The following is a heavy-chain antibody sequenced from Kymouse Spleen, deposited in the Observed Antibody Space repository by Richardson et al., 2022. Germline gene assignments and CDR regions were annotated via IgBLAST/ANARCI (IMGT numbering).Heavy chain of an antibody. CDR2: INHSGST. Sequence: QVQLQQWGAGLLKPSETLSLTCAVYGGSFSGYYWSWIRQPPGKGLEWIGEINHSGSTNYNPSLKSRVTISVDTSKNQFSLKLSSVTAADTAVYYCARYGSGSYYHYYYGMDVWGQGTTVTVSS. CDR3: ARYGSGSYYHYYYGMDV. V-gene: IGHV4-34*01. J-gene: IGHJ6*02. D-gene: IGHD3-10*01. CDR1: GGSFSGYY.